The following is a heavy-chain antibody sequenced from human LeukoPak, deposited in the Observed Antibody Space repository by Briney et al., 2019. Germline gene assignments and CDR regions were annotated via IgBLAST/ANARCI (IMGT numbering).Heavy chain of an antibody. J-gene: IGHJ5*02. CDR3: ARGLYYYDSSGYYSSNWFGP. V-gene: IGHV3-53*01. D-gene: IGHD3-22*01. CDR2: IYGGGST. Sequence: GGSLRLSCAASGFTVSSNYMSWVRQAPGKGLEWVSVIYGGGSTYYADSVKGRFTISRDNAKNSLYLQMNSLRAEDTAVYYCARGLYYYDSSGYYSSNWFGPWGQGTLVTVSS. CDR1: GFTVSSNY.